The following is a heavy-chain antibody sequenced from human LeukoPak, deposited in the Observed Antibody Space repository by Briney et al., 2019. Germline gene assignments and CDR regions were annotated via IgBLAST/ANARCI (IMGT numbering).Heavy chain of an antibody. CDR1: GFTFSSYG. CDR3: AKDGDSYYFDY. CDR2: ISYDGSNK. D-gene: IGHD7-27*01. V-gene: IGHV3-30*18. Sequence: GRSLRLSCAASGFTFSSYGMHWVRQAPGKGLEWVAVISYDGSNKYYADSVKGRFTISRDNSENTLYLQMNSLRAEDTAVYYCAKDGDSYYFDYWGQGALVTVSS. J-gene: IGHJ4*02.